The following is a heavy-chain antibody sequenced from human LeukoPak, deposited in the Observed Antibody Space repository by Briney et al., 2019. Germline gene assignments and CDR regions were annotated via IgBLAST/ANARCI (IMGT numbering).Heavy chain of an antibody. J-gene: IGHJ6*03. CDR1: GYTFTGYY. V-gene: IGHV1-2*02. D-gene: IGHD1-1*01. CDR2: INPNSGGT. Sequence: ASVKVSCKASGYTFTGYYMHWVRQAPGQGLEWMGWINPNSGGTNYAQKFQGRVTMTRDTPISTAYMELSSLRSDDTAVYYCARDKQLDWAHYYYYYMDVWGKGTTVTVSS. CDR3: ARDKQLDWAHYYYYYMDV.